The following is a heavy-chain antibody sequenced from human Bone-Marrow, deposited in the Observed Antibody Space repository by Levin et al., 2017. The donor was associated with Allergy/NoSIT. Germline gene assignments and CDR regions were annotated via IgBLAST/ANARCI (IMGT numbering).Heavy chain of an antibody. J-gene: IGHJ4*02. CDR2: ISSSSSYI. V-gene: IGHV3-21*01. D-gene: IGHD3-9*01. CDR1: GFTFSSYS. CDR3: ARVPYDILTGYYFVFDY. Sequence: GGSLRLSCAASGFTFSSYSMNWVRQAPGKGLEWVSSISSSSSYIYYADSVKGRFTISRDNAKNSLYLQMNSLRAEDTAVYYCARVPYDILTGYYFVFDYWGQGTLVTVSS.